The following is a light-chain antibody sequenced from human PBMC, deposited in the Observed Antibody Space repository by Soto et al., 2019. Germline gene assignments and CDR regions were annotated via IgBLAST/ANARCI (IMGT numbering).Light chain of an antibody. CDR3: HQRSNWPPIT. Sequence: EIVLTQSPATLSLSPGERATLSCRASQSVSSYLSWYQQKHGQAHRLILYDESNSATGIPARFSGSGSGKDFILTISRLEPEDVAVFYCHQRSNWPPITFGQGTRLEIK. CDR2: DES. V-gene: IGKV3-11*01. J-gene: IGKJ5*01. CDR1: QSVSSY.